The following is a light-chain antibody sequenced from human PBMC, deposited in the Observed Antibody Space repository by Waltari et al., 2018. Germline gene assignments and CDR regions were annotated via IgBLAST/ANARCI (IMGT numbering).Light chain of an antibody. CDR2: GDS. Sequence: QSVLTQPPSVSGAPGQRVTISCTGSSSNIGAGYDVHWYQQLPGTAPKVLIYGDSNRPSWVPDRISGSKSGTSASLFITGLQTEDEADYYCQSYDSSLSGYVFGTGTKVTVL. J-gene: IGLJ1*01. CDR1: SSNIGAGYD. V-gene: IGLV1-40*01. CDR3: QSYDSSLSGYV.